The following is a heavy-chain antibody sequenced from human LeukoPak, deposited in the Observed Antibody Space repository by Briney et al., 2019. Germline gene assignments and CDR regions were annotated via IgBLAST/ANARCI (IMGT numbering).Heavy chain of an antibody. D-gene: IGHD2-21*02. CDR3: ARAGGDYYYYYYMDV. CDR2: ISSSGSTI. J-gene: IGHJ6*03. CDR1: GFTFSSYE. V-gene: IGHV3-48*03. Sequence: PGGSLRLSCAASGFTFSSYEMNWVRQAPGKGLEWVSYISSSGSTIYYADSVKGRFTISRDNAKNSLYLQMNSLRAEDTAVYYCARAGGDYYYYYYMDVWGKGTTVTISS.